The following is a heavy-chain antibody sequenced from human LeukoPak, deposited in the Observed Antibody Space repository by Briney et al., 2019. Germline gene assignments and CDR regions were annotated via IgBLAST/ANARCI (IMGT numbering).Heavy chain of an antibody. Sequence: PGGSLRLSCAASGFTFSSYWMSWVRQAPGKGLEWVANIKQDGSEKYYVDSVKGRFTISRDNAKNSLYLQMNSLRAEDTAVYYCARASPYYYDSSGYYGLGAFDIWGQGTMVTVSS. CDR3: ARASPYYYDSSGYYGLGAFDI. J-gene: IGHJ3*02. V-gene: IGHV3-7*01. CDR2: IKQDGSEK. D-gene: IGHD3-22*01. CDR1: GFTFSSYW.